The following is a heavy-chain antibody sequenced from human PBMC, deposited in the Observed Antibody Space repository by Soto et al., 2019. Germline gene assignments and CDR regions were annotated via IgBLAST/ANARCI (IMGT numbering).Heavy chain of an antibody. V-gene: IGHV3-15*01. CDR2: IKSQGEGGTT. CDR3: ATFRSYSDS. CDR1: GFSFSDAW. D-gene: IGHD1-26*01. Sequence: GGSLRLSCAASGFSFSDAWMTWVRQAPGKRLEWVGRIKSQGEGGTTEYGAPVKGRFTISRDDSENTLRLQMNSLKTEDTAVYYCATFRSYSDSWGHGTLVTVSS. J-gene: IGHJ5*01.